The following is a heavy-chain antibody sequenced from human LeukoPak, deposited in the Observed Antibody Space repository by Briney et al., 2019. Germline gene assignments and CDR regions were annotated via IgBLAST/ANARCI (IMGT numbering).Heavy chain of an antibody. CDR2: IKSKTDGGTT. CDR1: GFTFSNAW. D-gene: IGHD3-9*01. Sequence: PGGSLRLSCAASGFTFSNAWMSWVRQAPGKGLEWVGRIKSKTDGGTTDYAAPVKGRFTTSRDDSKNTLYLQMNSLKTEDTAVYYCLLKNYDILTGYYFWGQGTLVTVSS. V-gene: IGHV3-15*01. CDR3: LLKNYDILTGYYF. J-gene: IGHJ4*02.